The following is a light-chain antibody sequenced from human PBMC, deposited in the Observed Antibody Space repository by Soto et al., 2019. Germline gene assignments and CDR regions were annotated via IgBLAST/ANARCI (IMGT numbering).Light chain of an antibody. J-gene: IGLJ1*01. CDR2: SNN. Sequence: QSVLTQPPSASGTPGQRVTISCSGSSSNIESNTVNWYQQFPGTTPKLLIYSNNQRPSGVPDRFSGSKSGASASLAISGLQSGDEADYYCAAWDDSLNGYVFGTGTKVTAL. V-gene: IGLV1-44*01. CDR1: SSNIESNT. CDR3: AAWDDSLNGYV.